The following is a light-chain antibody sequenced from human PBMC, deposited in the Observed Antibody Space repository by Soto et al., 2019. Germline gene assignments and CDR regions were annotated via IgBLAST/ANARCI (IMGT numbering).Light chain of an antibody. Sequence: EIVMTQSPATLSVSPGERAPLSCRASQSVSSYLAWYQQKPGQAPRLLIYDASNRATGIPARFSGSGSGTDFTLTISSLEPEDFAVYYCQQRSNWPPTFGQGTRLEI. V-gene: IGKV3-11*01. CDR1: QSVSSY. J-gene: IGKJ5*01. CDR3: QQRSNWPPT. CDR2: DAS.